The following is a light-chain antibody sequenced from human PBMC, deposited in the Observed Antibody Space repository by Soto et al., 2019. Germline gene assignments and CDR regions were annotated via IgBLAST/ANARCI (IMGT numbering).Light chain of an antibody. CDR1: QSVSSSY. Sequence: EIVLTQSPGTLSLSPGERATLSCRASQSVSSSYLAWNQQKPGQAPRLLIYGASGRTTGIPDRFSGSGSGTDFTLTISRLEPEDFAVYYCQQYHNSPLTFGQGTKVDIK. V-gene: IGKV3-20*01. J-gene: IGKJ1*01. CDR3: QQYHNSPLT. CDR2: GAS.